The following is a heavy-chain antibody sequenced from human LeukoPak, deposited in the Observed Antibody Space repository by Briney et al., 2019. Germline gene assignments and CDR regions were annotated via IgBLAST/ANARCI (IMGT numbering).Heavy chain of an antibody. V-gene: IGHV3-21*01. D-gene: IGHD6-19*01. CDR1: GFTFSNYG. CDR3: AKSSGWNYYYYYMDV. Sequence: PGGSLRLSCAASGFTFSNYGMNWVRQAPGKGLEWVSSISSSSTYIYYADSVKGRFTISRDNAKNSLYLQMNSLRAEDTAVYYCAKSSGWNYYYYYMDVWGKGTTVTASS. CDR2: ISSSSTYI. J-gene: IGHJ6*03.